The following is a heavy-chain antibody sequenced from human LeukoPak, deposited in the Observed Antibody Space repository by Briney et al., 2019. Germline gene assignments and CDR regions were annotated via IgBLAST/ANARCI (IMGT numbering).Heavy chain of an antibody. CDR3: ARRGSSGWYYFDY. J-gene: IGHJ4*02. CDR1: GGTFSSYA. D-gene: IGHD6-19*01. CDR2: IIPIFGTA. Sequence: ASVKVSCKASGGTFSSYAISWVRQAPGQGLEWMGGIIPIFGTANYAQRCQGRVTITADKSTSTAYMELSSLRSQDTAVYYCARRGSSGWYYFDYWGQGNLVTVSS. V-gene: IGHV1-69*06.